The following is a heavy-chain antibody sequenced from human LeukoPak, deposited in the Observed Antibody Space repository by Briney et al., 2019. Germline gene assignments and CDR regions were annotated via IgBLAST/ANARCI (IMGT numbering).Heavy chain of an antibody. D-gene: IGHD3-10*01. J-gene: IGHJ5*02. V-gene: IGHV3-23*01. CDR2: IRGSGSDT. CDR3: AKDPPMVRKSFNWFDP. Sequence: PGGSLRLSCAASGFTFRNYAMSWVRQAPGKGLEWISAIRGSGSDTFYADSVKGRFTISRDNSKNTLYLQMNSLRAEDTAVYYCAKDPPMVRKSFNWFDPWGQGTLVTVSS. CDR1: GFTFRNYA.